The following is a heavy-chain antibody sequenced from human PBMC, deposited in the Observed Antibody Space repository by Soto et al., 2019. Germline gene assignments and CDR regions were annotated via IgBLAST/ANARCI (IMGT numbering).Heavy chain of an antibody. V-gene: IGHV4-30-4*01. CDR1: GGSIVSGDYY. CDR3: ARGGYYDSSGYAHDY. J-gene: IGHJ4*02. Sequence: SETLSLTCTVSGGSIVSGDYYFICIRQPPWNGLELIGYIYYSGSTYYNPSLKSRVTISVDTSKNQFSLKLSSVTAADTAVYYCARGGYYDSSGYAHDYWGQGTLVTVSS. D-gene: IGHD3-22*01. CDR2: IYYSGST.